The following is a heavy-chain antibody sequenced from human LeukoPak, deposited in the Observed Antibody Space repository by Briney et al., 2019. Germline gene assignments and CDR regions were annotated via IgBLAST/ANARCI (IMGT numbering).Heavy chain of an antibody. CDR1: GFTFSSYA. Sequence: GGSLRLSCSASGFTFSSYAMHWVRQAPGKGLEYVSAISSNGGSTYYADSVKGRFTISRDNSKNTLYLQMSSLRAEDTAVYYCVKSQKGYYGPGSYGAFDIWGQGTMVTVSS. J-gene: IGHJ3*02. D-gene: IGHD3-10*01. CDR2: ISSNGGST. CDR3: VKSQKGYYGPGSYGAFDI. V-gene: IGHV3-64D*06.